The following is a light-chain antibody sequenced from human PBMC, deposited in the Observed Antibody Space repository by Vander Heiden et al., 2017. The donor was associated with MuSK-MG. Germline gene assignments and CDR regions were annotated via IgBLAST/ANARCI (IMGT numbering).Light chain of an antibody. Sequence: QSVLTQPPSASGTPGQRVTISCSGSNSNIGSNMVNWYQQVPGTAPQLLMHSNDQRPSGVPERFSGSRSGSSASLAISGLQSDDEADYYCAAWDDSLNGVVFGGGTKLTVL. V-gene: IGLV1-44*01. CDR3: AAWDDSLNGVV. J-gene: IGLJ2*01. CDR1: NSNIGSNM. CDR2: SND.